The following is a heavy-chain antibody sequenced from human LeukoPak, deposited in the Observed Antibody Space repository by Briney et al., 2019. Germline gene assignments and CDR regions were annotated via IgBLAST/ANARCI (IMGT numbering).Heavy chain of an antibody. CDR3: ARRVAVPGSYYFDY. Sequence: SETLSLTCTVSGGSISSYDWTWIRQPPGKGLEWIGFIYYSGATKYNPSLESRVTVSLDTSKNQFSLRLNSVTAADTAVYYCARRVAVPGSYYFDYWSQGTLVTVSS. CDR2: IYYSGAT. CDR1: GGSISSYD. D-gene: IGHD2-15*01. V-gene: IGHV4-59*08. J-gene: IGHJ4*02.